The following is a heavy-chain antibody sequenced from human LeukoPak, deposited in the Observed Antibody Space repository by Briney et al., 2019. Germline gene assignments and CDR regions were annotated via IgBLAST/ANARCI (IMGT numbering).Heavy chain of an antibody. V-gene: IGHV5-51*01. J-gene: IGHJ4*02. CDR3: ARVYYDILTGYPYYFDY. CDR2: IYPGDSDT. CDR1: GYSFTSYW. D-gene: IGHD3-9*01. Sequence: KAGESLKISCKGLGYSFTSYWIGWVRQMPGKGLEWMGIIYPGDSDTRYSPSFQGQVTISADKSISTAYLQWSSLKASDTAMYYCARVYYDILTGYPYYFDYWGQGTLVTVSS.